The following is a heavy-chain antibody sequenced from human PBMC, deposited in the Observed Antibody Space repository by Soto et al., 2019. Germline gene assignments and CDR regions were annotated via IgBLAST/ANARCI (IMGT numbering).Heavy chain of an antibody. J-gene: IGHJ4*02. CDR2: INSDGSST. Sequence: GGSLRLSCAASGLTFSSDWMHWVRQAPGKGLVWVSRINSDGSSTNYADSVKGRFTISRDNAKNTLYLQMSSLRAEDTAVYYCALSHTVTNDYLGQGTLVTVSA. D-gene: IGHD4-17*01. CDR1: GLTFSSDW. CDR3: ALSHTVTNDY. V-gene: IGHV3-74*01.